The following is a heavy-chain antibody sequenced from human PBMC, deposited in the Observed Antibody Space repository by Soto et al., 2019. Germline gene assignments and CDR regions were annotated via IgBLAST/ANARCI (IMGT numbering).Heavy chain of an antibody. CDR3: ARYNGPGYCSSTSCPTDY. CDR1: GYTFTSYG. CDR2: ISAYNGNT. Sequence: ASVKVSCKASGYTFTSYGISWVRQAPGQGLEWMGWISAYNGNTNYAQKLQGRVTMTTDTSTSTAYMELRSLRSDDTAVYYCARYNGPGYCSSTSCPTDYWGQGTLVTVSS. J-gene: IGHJ4*02. V-gene: IGHV1-18*01. D-gene: IGHD2-2*01.